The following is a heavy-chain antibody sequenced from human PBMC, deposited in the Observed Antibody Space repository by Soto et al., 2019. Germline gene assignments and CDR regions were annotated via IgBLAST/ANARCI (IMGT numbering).Heavy chain of an antibody. CDR3: ATSPGYYDSSPYDY. D-gene: IGHD3-22*01. V-gene: IGHV3-15*07. CDR2: IESKSDGGTT. Sequence: GGSLRLSCAASGFTFTNAWMNWVRQAPGKGLEWVGRIESKSDGGTTDYAAPVKGRFTISRDDSKDTLYLQMSSLKIEDTAVYYCATSPGYYDSSPYDYWGQGT. J-gene: IGHJ4*02. CDR1: GFTFTNAW.